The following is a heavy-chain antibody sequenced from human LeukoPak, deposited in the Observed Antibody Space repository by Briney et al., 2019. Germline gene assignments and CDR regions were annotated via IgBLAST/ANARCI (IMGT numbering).Heavy chain of an antibody. CDR3: ARGEGYSYSDDYYFFYMDV. V-gene: IGHV4-38-2*02. CDR1: GYSISSGYY. CDR2: IYHSGST. J-gene: IGHJ6*03. Sequence: SETLSLTCTVSGYSISSGYYWGWIRQPPGKGLEWIGSIYHSGSTYYNPSLKSRVTISVDTSKNQFSLKLSSVTAADTAVYYCARGEGYSYSDDYYFFYMDVWGKGTTVTVSS. D-gene: IGHD5-18*01.